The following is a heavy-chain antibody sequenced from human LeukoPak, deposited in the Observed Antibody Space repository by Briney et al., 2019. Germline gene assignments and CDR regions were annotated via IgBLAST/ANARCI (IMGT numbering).Heavy chain of an antibody. D-gene: IGHD3-16*01. J-gene: IGHJ4*02. Sequence: GGSLRLSCADSGFTFRSYAMNWVRQAPGKGLEWVSGISGSGGRTYYADSVKGRFTISRDNSKNALYLQMNSLRVEDTAVYYCATTSWGQGTLVTVSS. CDR2: ISGSGGRT. V-gene: IGHV3-23*01. CDR1: GFTFRSYA. CDR3: ATTS.